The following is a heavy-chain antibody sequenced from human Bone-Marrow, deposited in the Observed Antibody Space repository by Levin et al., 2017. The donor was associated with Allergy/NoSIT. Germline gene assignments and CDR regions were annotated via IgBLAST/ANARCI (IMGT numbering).Heavy chain of an antibody. Sequence: GESLKISCAASGFTFGDYAMNWVRQAPGKGLEWVSGIGGSGYSIHYADSVKGRFTISRDNSKNTLYLEMNSLRAEDTAVYYCARDGVRLRFLDNMNWFDPWGQGTLVTVSS. D-gene: IGHD3-3*01. CDR3: ARDGVRLRFLDNMNWFDP. J-gene: IGHJ5*02. V-gene: IGHV3-23*01. CDR2: IGGSGYSI. CDR1: GFTFGDYA.